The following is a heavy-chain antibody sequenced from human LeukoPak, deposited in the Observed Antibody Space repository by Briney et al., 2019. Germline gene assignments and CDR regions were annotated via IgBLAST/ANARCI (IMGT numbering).Heavy chain of an antibody. CDR3: VKDLYYDNSGYYSGAFDY. CDR2: IIIGGGRT. J-gene: IGHJ4*02. CDR1: GFTFKKYA. Sequence: PGGALRLSCSASGFTFKKYAMHWVRQAPGKGLEYVSAIIIGGGRTYYADSVKGRFTISRDNSKNTLFLQMSSLRVEDTAVYYCVKDLYYDNSGYYSGAFDYWGQGTLVTVCS. V-gene: IGHV3-64D*06. D-gene: IGHD3-22*01.